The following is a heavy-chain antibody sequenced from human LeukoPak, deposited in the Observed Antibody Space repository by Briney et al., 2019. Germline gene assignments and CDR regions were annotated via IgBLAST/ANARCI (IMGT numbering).Heavy chain of an antibody. CDR2: IIPIFGTA. D-gene: IGHD1-7*01. CDR3: ARATYNWNYVESYYYYYYMDV. Sequence: ASVKVSCKASGGTFSSYAISWVRQAPGQGLEWMGGIIPIFGTANYAQKFQGRVTITTDESTSTAYMELSSLRSEDTAVYYCARATYNWNYVESYYYYYYMDVWGKGTRSPSP. J-gene: IGHJ6*03. CDR1: GGTFSSYA. V-gene: IGHV1-69*05.